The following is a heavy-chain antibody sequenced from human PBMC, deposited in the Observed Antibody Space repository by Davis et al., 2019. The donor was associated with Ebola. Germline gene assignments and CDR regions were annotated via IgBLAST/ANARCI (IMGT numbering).Heavy chain of an antibody. V-gene: IGHV3-23*01. CDR2: IHGSGTGA. CDR1: GFTFSNYA. D-gene: IGHD6-19*01. CDR3: AGRRGAVAGTGFDY. Sequence: PGGSLRLSCAVSGFTFSNYAMTWVRQAPGKGLEWVSAIHGSGTGAFYADSVKGRFTISRDNSMNTLFLQMNSLRVEDTALYYCAGRRGAVAGTGFDYWGQGTLVTVSS. J-gene: IGHJ4*02.